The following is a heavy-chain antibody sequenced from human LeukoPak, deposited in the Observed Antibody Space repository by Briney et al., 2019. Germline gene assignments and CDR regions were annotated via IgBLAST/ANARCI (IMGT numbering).Heavy chain of an antibody. D-gene: IGHD1-1*01. CDR3: ARDEERDY. V-gene: IGHV1-2*02. Sequence: ASVKVSCKVSGYTLTELSMHWVRQAPGKGLEWMGWINPNSGDTTYVQKFQGRVTMTRDTSISTAYMELSRLTSDDTAVYYCARDEERDYWGQGTLVTVSS. CDR1: GYTLTELS. J-gene: IGHJ4*02. CDR2: INPNSGDT.